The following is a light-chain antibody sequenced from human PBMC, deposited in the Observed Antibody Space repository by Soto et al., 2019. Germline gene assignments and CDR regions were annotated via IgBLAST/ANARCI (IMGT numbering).Light chain of an antibody. J-gene: IGKJ4*01. V-gene: IGKV3-15*01. CDR1: QTISND. CDR2: GAS. Sequence: EVVMTQSPATVSVSPGEGVTLSCRASQTISNDLAWYQQKPGQTPRLLIYGASTRATGVPARFSGGGSGTEFTLTISSLQSVDFAFYYCQQNNKWPPVTFGGGTRWIS. CDR3: QQNNKWPPVT.